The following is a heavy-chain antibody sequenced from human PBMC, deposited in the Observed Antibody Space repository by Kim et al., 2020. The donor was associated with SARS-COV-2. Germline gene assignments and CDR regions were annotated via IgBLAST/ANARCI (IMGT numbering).Heavy chain of an antibody. CDR1: GYSFLSYW. D-gene: IGHD6-6*01. J-gene: IGHJ6*02. CDR2: INPGDSNI. V-gene: IGHV5-51*01. CDR3: ARLSSSSPLFYYYGMSL. Sequence: GASLKISCQGSGYSFLSYWTAWVRQRPGKGLEWMGSINPGDSNIRYNPSFQGQVTISADMSISTAYLHWSSLKASDTAIYYCARLSSSSPLFYYYGMSLWGQGTTVTVSS.